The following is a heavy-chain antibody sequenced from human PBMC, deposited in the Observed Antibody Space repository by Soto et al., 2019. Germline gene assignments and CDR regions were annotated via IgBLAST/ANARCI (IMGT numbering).Heavy chain of an antibody. CDR1: GSTFSDYA. CDR2: ISGSGGGT. Sequence: EVQLLESGGGLVQPGGSLRLSCVASGSTFSDYAMSWVRQAPGKGLKWVSAISGSGGGTYYADSVKGRFTISRDRSGNTMYLQMNSLTVEDTAVYYCAKYGSGTYYNVGLDGLDVWGQGTTVTISS. D-gene: IGHD3-10*01. CDR3: AKYGSGTYYNVGLDGLDV. J-gene: IGHJ6*02. V-gene: IGHV3-23*01.